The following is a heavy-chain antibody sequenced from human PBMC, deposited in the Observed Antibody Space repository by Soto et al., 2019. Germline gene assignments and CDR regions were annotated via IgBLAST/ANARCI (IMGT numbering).Heavy chain of an antibody. J-gene: IGHJ3*01. D-gene: IGHD2-21*02. CDR1: GGTFSSYA. Sequence: SVNVSCKASGGTFSSYAISWVLQAPGQGPEWMGGIIPIFGTANYAQKFQGRVTITADESTSTAYMELSSLRSEDTAVYYCARPLAFQWVTVINYYSSMVVRGQGTIV. V-gene: IGHV1-69*13. CDR2: IIPIFGTA. CDR3: ARPLAFQWVTVINYYSSMVV.